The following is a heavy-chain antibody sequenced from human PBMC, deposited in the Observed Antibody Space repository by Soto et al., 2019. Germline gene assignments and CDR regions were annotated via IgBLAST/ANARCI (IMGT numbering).Heavy chain of an antibody. Sequence: QVKLVQSGAEVKKPGASVKVSCKASGYTFTSYDINWVRQATGQGLEWMGWMNPNSGNTGYAQKFQGRVTMTRNTSISTAYMELSSLRSEDTAVYYCASIGVVPYYYYGMDVWGQGTTVTVSS. J-gene: IGHJ6*02. CDR1: GYTFTSYD. CDR3: ASIGVVPYYYYGMDV. V-gene: IGHV1-8*01. D-gene: IGHD2-21*01. CDR2: MNPNSGNT.